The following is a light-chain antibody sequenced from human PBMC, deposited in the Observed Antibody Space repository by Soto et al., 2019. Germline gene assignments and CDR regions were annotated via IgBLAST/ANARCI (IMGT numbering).Light chain of an antibody. CDR3: EDYCCSPGT. J-gene: IGKJ1*01. CDR2: GTP. V-gene: IGKV3-20*01. Sequence: EIVLTQSPGTLSLSPGERATISCRASQSVSSSSLAWYQQKPGQAPSLLIYGTPNRTTGIPDRFSGSGSCTYFTLNISSLELEDFAVYYWEDYCCSPGTFGHGPKLVSK. CDR1: QSVSSSS.